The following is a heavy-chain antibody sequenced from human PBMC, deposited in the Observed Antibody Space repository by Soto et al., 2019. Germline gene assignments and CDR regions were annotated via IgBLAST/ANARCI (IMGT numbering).Heavy chain of an antibody. CDR3: ATEELCGAVGYIFKY. CDR2: ISGSNNNI. J-gene: IGHJ4*02. Sequence: GWSLRLSCAVSGFNLRNYEMNWVRQVPGKGLEWISEISGSNNNIYYADSVKGRFTISRDNANNVLFLHMNSLRAEDTATYHCATEELCGAVGYIFKYWGQGGLVTVYS. D-gene: IGHD2-21*02. V-gene: IGHV3-48*03. CDR1: GFNLRNYE.